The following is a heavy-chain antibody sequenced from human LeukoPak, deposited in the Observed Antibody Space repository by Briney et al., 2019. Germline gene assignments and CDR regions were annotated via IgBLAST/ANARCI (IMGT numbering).Heavy chain of an antibody. CDR2: IVVGSGNT. J-gene: IGHJ2*01. CDR1: GFTFTSSA. Sequence: SEKVSCKASGFTFTSSAVQWVRQARGQRLEWIGWIVVGSGNTNYAQKFQERVTITRDMSTSTAYMELSSLRSEDTAVYYCAAACSGGSCYSAGWYFDLWGRGTLVTVSS. V-gene: IGHV1-58*01. D-gene: IGHD2-15*01. CDR3: AAACSGGSCYSAGWYFDL.